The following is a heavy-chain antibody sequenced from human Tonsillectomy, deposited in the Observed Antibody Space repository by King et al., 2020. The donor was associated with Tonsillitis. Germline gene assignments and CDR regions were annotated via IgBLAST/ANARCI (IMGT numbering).Heavy chain of an antibody. CDR3: ARAGSYDSSGYYFLR. J-gene: IGHJ4*02. D-gene: IGHD3-22*01. Sequence: VQLQESGPGLVKPSETLSLTCAVSGHSISSGYYWGWIRQPPGKGLEWIGSIYHSGSTHYNPSLKSRVTISVDTSKNQFSLKLSSVTAADTAAYYFARAGSYDSSGYYFLRWGQGTLVTVSS. CDR1: GHSISSGYY. V-gene: IGHV4-38-2*01. CDR2: IYHSGST.